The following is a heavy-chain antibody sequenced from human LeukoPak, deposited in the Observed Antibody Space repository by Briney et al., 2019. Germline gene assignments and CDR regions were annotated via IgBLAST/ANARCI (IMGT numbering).Heavy chain of an antibody. D-gene: IGHD6-19*01. CDR2: INTDGSAT. CDR3: AGNDKWLISY. J-gene: IGHJ4*02. Sequence: GGSLRLSCAASGFTFSRSGMHWVRQAPGKGLVWVSRINTDGSATTYADSVRGRFTISRDNAKNTVYLQMNSLSADDTGVYYCAGNDKWLISYWGQGTLVTVSS. CDR1: GFTFSRSG. V-gene: IGHV3-74*03.